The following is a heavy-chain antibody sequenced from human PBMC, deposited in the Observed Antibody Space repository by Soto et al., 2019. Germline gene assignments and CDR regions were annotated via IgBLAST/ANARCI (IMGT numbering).Heavy chain of an antibody. CDR3: ARPYMTARSFDI. D-gene: IGHD4-4*01. Sequence: ASVKVSCKASGYTFTSYGISWVRQAPGQGLEWMGWISAYNGNTNYAQKLQGRVTMTTDTSTSTAYMELRSLRSDDTALYYCARPYMTARSFDIWGQGTMVTVSS. J-gene: IGHJ3*02. V-gene: IGHV1-18*01. CDR2: ISAYNGNT. CDR1: GYTFTSYG.